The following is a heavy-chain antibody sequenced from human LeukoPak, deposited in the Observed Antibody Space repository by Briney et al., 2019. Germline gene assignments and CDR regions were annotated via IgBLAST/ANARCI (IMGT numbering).Heavy chain of an antibody. CDR1: GFTFDDYG. Sequence: GGSLRLSCAASGFTFDDYGMSWVRQAPGKGLEWVSGINWSGGSTGYADSVKGRFTISRDNAKNSLYLQMNSLRAEDTALYYCARGPNYDILTGYYNQYYFDYWGQGTLVTVSS. D-gene: IGHD3-9*01. CDR2: INWSGGST. CDR3: ARGPNYDILTGYYNQYYFDY. J-gene: IGHJ4*02. V-gene: IGHV3-20*04.